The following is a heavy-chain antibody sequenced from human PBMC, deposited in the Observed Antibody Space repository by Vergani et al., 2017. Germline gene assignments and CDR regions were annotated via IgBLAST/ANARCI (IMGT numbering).Heavy chain of an antibody. CDR1: GAPISYWC. Sequence: QVQMQESGPGLVKTSETLSLTCSASGAPISYWCWSWLRQPAGKGLEWIGRLCPSGSTNYKPSLKSRVTLSLDTPKNRFSLKLSSVTGADTAVYYCARKGLPGIYTGYDLPFDRWGQGTLVTVSS. J-gene: IGHJ4*02. V-gene: IGHV4-4*07. D-gene: IGHD5-12*01. CDR2: LCPSGST. CDR3: ARKGLPGIYTGYDLPFDR.